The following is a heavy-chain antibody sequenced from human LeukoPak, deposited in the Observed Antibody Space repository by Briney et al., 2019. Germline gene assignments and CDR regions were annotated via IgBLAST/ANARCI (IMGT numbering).Heavy chain of an antibody. CDR1: GGTFSSYS. Sequence: GSSVKVSCKASGGTFSSYSITWVRQAPGQGLEWMGGIMPLFNTANYAQQFQGRVTITTDVSTSTAYMELSSLRFEDTAMYYCARVDRYHYYLDVWGKGTTDTVSS. CDR2: IMPLFNTA. CDR3: ARVDRYHYYLDV. J-gene: IGHJ6*03. V-gene: IGHV1-69*05.